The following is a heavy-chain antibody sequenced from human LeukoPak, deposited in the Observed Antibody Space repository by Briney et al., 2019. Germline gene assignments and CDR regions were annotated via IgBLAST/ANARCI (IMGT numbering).Heavy chain of an antibody. CDR1: GYSFTSYW. CDR2: IYPVDSDT. Sequence: GESLKISCKGAGYSFTSYWIGWVRQIPGKGLGCRGIIYPVDSDTRYSPSFQGQVTISADKSISTAYLQWSSLKASDTAMYYCARLTEYYYDSSGYYWDAFDIWGQGTMVTVSS. D-gene: IGHD3-22*01. J-gene: IGHJ3*02. CDR3: ARLTEYYYDSSGYYWDAFDI. V-gene: IGHV5-51*01.